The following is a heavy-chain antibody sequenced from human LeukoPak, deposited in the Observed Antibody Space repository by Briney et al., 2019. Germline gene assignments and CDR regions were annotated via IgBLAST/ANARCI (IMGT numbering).Heavy chain of an antibody. CDR1: GGTFSSYA. CDR3: ASTPLYYYYYMDV. V-gene: IGHV1-69*05. J-gene: IGHJ6*03. CDR2: IIPILGTA. Sequence: SVKVSCKTYGGTFSSYAIIWVRQAPGQGLEWMGGIIPILGTANYAQKFQGRVTITTDESTSAVYMELRSLRSEDTAVYYCASTPLYYYYYMDVWGLGTTVTVSS.